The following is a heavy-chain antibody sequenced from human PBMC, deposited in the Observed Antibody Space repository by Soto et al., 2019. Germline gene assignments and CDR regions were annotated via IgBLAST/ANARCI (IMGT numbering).Heavy chain of an antibody. J-gene: IGHJ4*02. D-gene: IGHD3-22*01. CDR3: YRDGIDYFDSSGYYAGYSDY. CDR1: GFTFSSYS. CDR2: ISSSSSTI. Sequence: EVQLVESGGGLVQPGGSLRLSCAASGFTFSSYSMNWVRQAPGKGLEWVSYISSSSSTIYYADSVKGRFTISRDNAKNSQYLQMNHLKDEDAAEYYVYRDGIDYFDSSGYYAGYSDYWGQGTLVTVSS. V-gene: IGHV3-48*02.